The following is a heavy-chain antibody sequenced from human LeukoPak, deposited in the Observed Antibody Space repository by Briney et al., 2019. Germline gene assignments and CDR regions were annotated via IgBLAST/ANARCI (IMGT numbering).Heavy chain of an antibody. Sequence: ASVKVSCKASGYTFTGYYMHWVRQAPGQGLEWMGWISAYNGNTNYAQKLQGRVTMTTDTSTSTAYMELRSLRSDDTAVYYCARDPSSGWDYWGQGTLVTVSS. D-gene: IGHD6-25*01. CDR1: GYTFTGYY. CDR3: ARDPSSGWDY. CDR2: ISAYNGNT. J-gene: IGHJ4*02. V-gene: IGHV1-18*04.